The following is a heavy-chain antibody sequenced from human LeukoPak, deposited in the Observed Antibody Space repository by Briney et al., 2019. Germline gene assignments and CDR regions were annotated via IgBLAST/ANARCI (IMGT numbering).Heavy chain of an antibody. CDR1: GYTFTGCY. Sequence: GASVKVSCKASGYTFTGCYLHWVRQAPGQGLEWMGWINPNSGGTNYAQKFQGRVTMTRDTSISAAYMELSRLRSDDTAVYYCARDVDTAILNYYYYMDVWGKGTTVTVSS. J-gene: IGHJ6*03. D-gene: IGHD5-18*01. V-gene: IGHV1-2*02. CDR3: ARDVDTAILNYYYYMDV. CDR2: INPNSGGT.